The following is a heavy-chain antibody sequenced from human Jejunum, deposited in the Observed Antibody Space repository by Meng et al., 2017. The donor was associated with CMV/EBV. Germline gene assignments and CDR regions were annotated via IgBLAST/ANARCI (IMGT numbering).Heavy chain of an antibody. D-gene: IGHD3-3*01. Sequence: GSISSSSYYWGWIRQPPGKGLEWIGRMYYSGSTYYNPSLKSRVTISADTSKNQFSLRLSSVTAADTAVYYCASQIGIRSGYYYVYWGQGTLVTVSS. CDR3: ASQIGIRSGYYYVY. J-gene: IGHJ4*02. V-gene: IGHV4-39*07. CDR1: GSISSSSYY. CDR2: MYYSGST.